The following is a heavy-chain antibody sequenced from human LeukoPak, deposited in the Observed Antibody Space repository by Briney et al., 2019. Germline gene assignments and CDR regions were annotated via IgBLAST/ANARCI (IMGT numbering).Heavy chain of an antibody. V-gene: IGHV3-15*01. CDR1: GFTFSSYG. D-gene: IGHD3-22*01. Sequence: GRSLRLSCAASGFTFSSYGMHWVRQAPGKGLEWVGRIKSKTDGGTTDYAAPVKGRFTVSRDDSKNTLYLQMNSLKTEDTAVYYCTTDLVPITMIVVVDYWGQGTLVTVSS. CDR2: IKSKTDGGTT. J-gene: IGHJ4*02. CDR3: TTDLVPITMIVVVDY.